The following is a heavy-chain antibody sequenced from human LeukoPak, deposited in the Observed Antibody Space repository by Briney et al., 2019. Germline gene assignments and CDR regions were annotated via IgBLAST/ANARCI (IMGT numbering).Heavy chain of an antibody. V-gene: IGHV1-46*01. J-gene: IGHJ4*02. CDR1: GYTFTSYY. CDR3: ARDRGYYDSSGYYSIDY. CDR2: INPSGGST. D-gene: IGHD3-22*01. Sequence: ASVKVSCKASGYTFTSYYMHWVRQAPGQGLEWMGIINPSGGSTSYAQKFQGRVTMTRGMSTSTVYMELSSLRSDDTAVYYCARDRGYYDSSGYYSIDYWGQGTLVTVSS.